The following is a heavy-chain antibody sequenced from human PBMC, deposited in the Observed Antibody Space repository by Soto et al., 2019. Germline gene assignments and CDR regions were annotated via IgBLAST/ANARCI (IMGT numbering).Heavy chain of an antibody. J-gene: IGHJ5*02. CDR2: VPYDGSNK. D-gene: IGHD2-15*01. V-gene: IGHV3-30*03. CDR1: GFTFSSYG. CDR3: AREKGYCSGGSCYFGWFDP. Sequence: PGGSLRLSCAASGFTFSSYGMHWVRQAPGKGLEWVAVVPYDGSNKYYADSVKGRFTISRDNAKNSLYLQMNSLRAEDTAVYYCAREKGYCSGGSCYFGWFDPWGQGTLVTVSS.